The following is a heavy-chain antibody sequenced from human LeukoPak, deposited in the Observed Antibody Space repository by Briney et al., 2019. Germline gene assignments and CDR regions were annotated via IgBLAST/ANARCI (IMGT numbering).Heavy chain of an antibody. CDR2: IYYSGST. D-gene: IGHD4-17*01. J-gene: IGHJ4*02. V-gene: IGHV4-59*01. Sequence: SETLSVTCTVSGGSIRSYYWSWIRQPPGKGLEWIGYIYYSGSTNYNPSLKSRVSISVDTSKNQFSLKLSSVTAADTAVYYCARTGSTVTMLYPFDHWGQGTLVTVSS. CDR1: GGSIRSYY. CDR3: ARTGSTVTMLYPFDH.